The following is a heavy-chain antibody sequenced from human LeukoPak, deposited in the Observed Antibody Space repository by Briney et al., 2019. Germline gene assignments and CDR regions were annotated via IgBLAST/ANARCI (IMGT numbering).Heavy chain of an antibody. V-gene: IGHV1-2*02. D-gene: IGHD1-26*01. J-gene: IGHJ5*02. CDR3: ARGRGVYGGSFYNWFDP. Sequence: ASVKVSCKASGGTFSNYLISWVRQAPGQGLEWMGWINPNSGGTNYAQNFQGRVTMTRDTSISTAYMELSRLTSDDTAGYYCARGRGVYGGSFYNWFDPWGQGTLVTVSS. CDR2: INPNSGGT. CDR1: GGTFSNYL.